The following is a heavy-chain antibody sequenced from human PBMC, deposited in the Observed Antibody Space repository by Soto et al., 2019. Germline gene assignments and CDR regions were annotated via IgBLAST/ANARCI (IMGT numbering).Heavy chain of an antibody. CDR3: AADYSNYSAYFQH. J-gene: IGHJ1*01. V-gene: IGHV1-69*01. CDR2: IIPIFGTA. CDR1: GGTCSNYA. Sequence: QVQLVQSGAEVKKPGSSVKVSCKASGGTCSNYAISWVRQAPGQGLEWMGGIIPIFGTAHYAQKFQGRVTITADESTSTVYMEVSSLRSGSTAVYYGAADYSNYSAYFQHWGQGTLVIVSS. D-gene: IGHD4-4*01.